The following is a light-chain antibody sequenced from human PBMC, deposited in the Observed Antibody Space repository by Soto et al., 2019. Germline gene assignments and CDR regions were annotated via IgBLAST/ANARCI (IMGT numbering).Light chain of an antibody. Sequence: DIQMTQSPSSLSASVGDRVTITCRASQSISSYLNWYQQKPGKAPKLLIYAASSLQSGVPSRFSGSGSGTDFTLTISSLQPEDFATYYCQQSYSTPITFCQGIRLEIK. CDR1: QSISSY. V-gene: IGKV1-39*01. CDR3: QQSYSTPIT. J-gene: IGKJ5*01. CDR2: AAS.